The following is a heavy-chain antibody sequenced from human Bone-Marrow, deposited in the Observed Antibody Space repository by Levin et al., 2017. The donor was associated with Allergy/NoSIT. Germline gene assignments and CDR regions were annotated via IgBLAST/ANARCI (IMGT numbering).Heavy chain of an antibody. D-gene: IGHD5/OR15-5a*01. CDR1: GFTFDDHV. CDR3: ARDIKSTIPYYFDY. V-gene: IGHV3-9*01. Sequence: LSLTCEAYGFTFDDHVMHWVRQDPRKGLEWVSGISWNSGNIGYADSVKGRFTISRDNAKNSLYLEMNSLRAEDTALYYCARDIKSTIPYYFDYWGQGTLVTVSS. CDR2: ISWNSGNI. J-gene: IGHJ4*02.